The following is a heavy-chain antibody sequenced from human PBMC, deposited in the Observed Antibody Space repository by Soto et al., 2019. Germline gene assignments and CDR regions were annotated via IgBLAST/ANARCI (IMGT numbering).Heavy chain of an antibody. D-gene: IGHD6-13*01. CDR3: ARESSSSCHDY. V-gene: IGHV1-18*04. J-gene: IGHJ4*02. CDR2: ISAYNGNT. CDR1: GYTFTSYY. Sequence: GASVKVSCKASGYTFTSYYIHWVRQAPGQGLEWMGGISAYNGNTSYAQKLQGRVTMTTDTSTSTAYMELRSLRSDDTAVYYCARESSSSCHDYWGQGTLVTVSS.